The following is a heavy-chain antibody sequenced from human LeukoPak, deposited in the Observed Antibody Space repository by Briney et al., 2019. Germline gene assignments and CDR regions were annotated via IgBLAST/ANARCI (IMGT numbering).Heavy chain of an antibody. CDR3: AFRGVIPNYFDY. J-gene: IGHJ4*02. CDR1: GYTFKTYS. Sequence: ASVKVSCKASGYTFKTYSFTWVRQAPGQWLEWMGRISAYNGDTNYAQKFQGRVALTADTLTRTGYMELTSLRSDDTAVYYCAFRGVIPNYFDYWGQGSLVTVSS. CDR2: ISAYNGDT. D-gene: IGHD3-10*01. V-gene: IGHV1-18*01.